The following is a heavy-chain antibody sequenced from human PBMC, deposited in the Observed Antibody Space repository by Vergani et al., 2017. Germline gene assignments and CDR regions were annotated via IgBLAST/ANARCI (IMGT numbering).Heavy chain of an antibody. V-gene: IGHV1-2*02. CDR2: INPNSGGT. CDR1: GYTFTGYY. D-gene: IGHD7-27*01. CDR3: ARVGKIRYYYYGMDV. Sequence: QVQLVQSGAEVKKPGASVKVSCKASGYTFTGYYMHWVRQAPGQGLEWMGWINPNSGGTNYAQKFQGRVTMTRDTSISTAYMELSRLRSDDTAVYYCARVGKIRYYYYGMDVWGQGTTVTVSS. J-gene: IGHJ6*02.